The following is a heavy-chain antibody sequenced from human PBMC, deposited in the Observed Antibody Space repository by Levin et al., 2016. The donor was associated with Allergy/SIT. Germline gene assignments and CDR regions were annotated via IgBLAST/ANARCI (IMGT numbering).Heavy chain of an antibody. D-gene: IGHD3-22*01. CDR2: ISSGSSYL. CDR1: GFTFGSYS. Sequence: GSLRLSCAASGFTFGSYSMSWVRQAPGKGLEWVSSISSGSSYLYYADSVKGQFTISRDNAKNSLYLQMNSLRAEDTAVYYCARMFYYDSSGYREYFQHWGQGTLVSVSS. V-gene: IGHV3-21*01. CDR3: ARMFYYDSSGYREYFQH. J-gene: IGHJ1*01.